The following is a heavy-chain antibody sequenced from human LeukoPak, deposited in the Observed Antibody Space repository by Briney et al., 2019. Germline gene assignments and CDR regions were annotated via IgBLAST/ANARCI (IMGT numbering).Heavy chain of an antibody. D-gene: IGHD6-19*01. CDR1: GFTVSVNY. Sequence: QSGGSLRLSCAAFGFTVSVNYMSWVRQAPGKGLECVSVIYSGDNTYYADSVKGRFTISRDKSKNTLYLQMNSLRADDTAVYYCARFTAAVTGIDSFDNWGQGTLVTVSS. CDR3: ARFTAAVTGIDSFDN. V-gene: IGHV3-53*01. J-gene: IGHJ4*02. CDR2: IYSGDNT.